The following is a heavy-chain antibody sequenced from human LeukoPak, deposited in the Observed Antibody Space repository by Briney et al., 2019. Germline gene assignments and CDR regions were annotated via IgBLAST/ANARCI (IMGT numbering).Heavy chain of an antibody. CDR3: ARTHTNCGGDCYPDY. Sequence: ASVKVSCKASGYTFISYDINWVRQATGQGLEWMGWMSPNSGNTGYAQKFQGRVTMTRNTSISTAYMELSSLRSEDTAVYYCARTHTNCGGDCYPDYWGPGTLVTVSS. CDR2: MSPNSGNT. J-gene: IGHJ4*02. D-gene: IGHD2-21*02. V-gene: IGHV1-8*01. CDR1: GYTFISYD.